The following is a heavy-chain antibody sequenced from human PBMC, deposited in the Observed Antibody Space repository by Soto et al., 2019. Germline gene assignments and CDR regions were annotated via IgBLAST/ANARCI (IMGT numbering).Heavy chain of an antibody. J-gene: IGHJ4*02. D-gene: IGHD4-17*01. CDR3: ARDFHGDYSLDY. CDR2: IGTAGDT. V-gene: IGHV3-13*01. CDR1: GFTFSSYD. Sequence: GGSLRLSCAASGFTFSSYDMHWVRQATGKGLEWVSAIGTAGDTYYPGSVKGRFTISRENAKNSLYLQMNSLRAEDTAVYYCARDFHGDYSLDYWGQGTLVTVSS.